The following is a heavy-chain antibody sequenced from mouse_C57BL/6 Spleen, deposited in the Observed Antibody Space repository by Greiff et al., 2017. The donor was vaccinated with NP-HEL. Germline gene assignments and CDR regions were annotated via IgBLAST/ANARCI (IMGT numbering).Heavy chain of an antibody. D-gene: IGHD2-4*01. CDR3: ARSNYDLFAY. V-gene: IGHV1-69*01. CDR2: IDPSDSYT. J-gene: IGHJ3*01. CDR1: GYTFTSYW. Sequence: QVQLKQPGAELVMPGASVKLSCKASGYTFTSYWMHWVKQRPGQGLEWIGEIDPSDSYTNYNQKFKGKSTLTVDKSSSTAYMQLSSLTSEDSAVYYCARSNYDLFAYWGQGTLVTVSA.